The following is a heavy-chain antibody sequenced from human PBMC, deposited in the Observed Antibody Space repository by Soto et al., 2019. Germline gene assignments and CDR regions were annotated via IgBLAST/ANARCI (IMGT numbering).Heavy chain of an antibody. Sequence: SETLSLTCAVYGGSFSGYYWSWIRQPPGKGLEWIGEINHSGSTNYNPSLKSRVTISVDTSKNQFSLKLSSVTAADTAVYYCARALYYYGSGRLYNWFDPWGQGTLVTVSS. D-gene: IGHD3-10*01. V-gene: IGHV4-34*01. CDR1: GGSFSGYY. J-gene: IGHJ5*02. CDR2: INHSGST. CDR3: ARALYYYGSGRLYNWFDP.